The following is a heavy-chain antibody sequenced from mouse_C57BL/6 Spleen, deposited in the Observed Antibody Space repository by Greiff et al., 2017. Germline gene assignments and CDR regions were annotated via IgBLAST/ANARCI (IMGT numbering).Heavy chain of an antibody. Sequence: EVKLVESGGGLVKPGGSLKLSCAASGFTFSSYTMSWVRQTPEKRLEWVATISGGGGNTYYPDSVKGRFTISRDNAKNTLYLQMSSLRSEDTALYYCARHYYGSRGTYYAMDYWGQGTSVTVSS. CDR2: ISGGGGNT. V-gene: IGHV5-9*01. CDR1: GFTFSSYT. CDR3: ARHYYGSRGTYYAMDY. D-gene: IGHD1-1*01. J-gene: IGHJ4*01.